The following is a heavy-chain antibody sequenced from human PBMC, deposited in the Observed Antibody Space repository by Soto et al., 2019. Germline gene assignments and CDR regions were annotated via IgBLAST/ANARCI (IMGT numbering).Heavy chain of an antibody. J-gene: IGHJ6*02. CDR1: GGTFSSYA. V-gene: IGHV1-69*13. D-gene: IGHD3-10*01. Sequence: SVKVSCKASGGTFSSYAISWVRQAPGQGLEWMGGIIPIFGTANYAQKFQGRVTITADESTSTAYMELSSLRSEDTAVYYCARGGQITMVRGTTCYYGMDVWGQGTTVTVSS. CDR2: IIPIFGTA. CDR3: ARGGQITMVRGTTCYYGMDV.